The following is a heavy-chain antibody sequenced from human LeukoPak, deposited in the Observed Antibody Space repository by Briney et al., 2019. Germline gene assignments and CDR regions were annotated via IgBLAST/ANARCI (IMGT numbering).Heavy chain of an antibody. D-gene: IGHD5-24*01. CDR1: GFTFSSYE. J-gene: IGHJ4*02. CDR2: INSDCSTI. Sequence: GGSLRLSCAASGFTFSSYEMNWVRQAPGMGLEWVSYINSDCSTIYYADSVKGRFTISRDNAKNSLYLQMSSLRAEDTAVYYCARTSRETDGSPKSDYWGQGTLVTVSS. V-gene: IGHV3-48*03. CDR3: ARTSRETDGSPKSDY.